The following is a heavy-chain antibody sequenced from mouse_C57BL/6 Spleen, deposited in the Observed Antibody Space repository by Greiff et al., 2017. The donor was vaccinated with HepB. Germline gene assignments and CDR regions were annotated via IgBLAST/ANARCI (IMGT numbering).Heavy chain of an antibody. D-gene: IGHD2-3*01. J-gene: IGHJ4*01. CDR3: TRGWVYDGYQYYAMDY. V-gene: IGHV5-9-1*02. CDR2: ISSGGDYI. CDR1: GFTFSSYA. Sequence: EVMLVESGEGLVKPGGSLKLSSATSGFTFSSYAMSWVRQTPEKRLEWVAYISSGGDYIYYADTVKGRFTISRDNARNTLYLQMSSLKSEDTAMYYCTRGWVYDGYQYYAMDYWGQGTPAIVSP.